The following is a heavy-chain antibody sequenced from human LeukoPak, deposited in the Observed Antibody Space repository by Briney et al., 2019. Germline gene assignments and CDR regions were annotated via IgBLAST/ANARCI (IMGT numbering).Heavy chain of an antibody. CDR2: IYKNAIT. D-gene: IGHD3-10*01. Sequence: GGSLRLSCAASGFTVSSNYMTWVRQAPGKGLEWVSVIYKNAITFHADTVKGRFTFSRDNSKNTLYLQMNNLRADDTAVYYCTRSLRVRGVPDYMDVWGKGTTVTVS. CDR1: GFTVSSNY. V-gene: IGHV3-53*01. CDR3: TRSLRVRGVPDYMDV. J-gene: IGHJ6*03.